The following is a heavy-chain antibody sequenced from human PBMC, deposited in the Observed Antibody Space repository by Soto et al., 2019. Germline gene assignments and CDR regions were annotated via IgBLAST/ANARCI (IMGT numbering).Heavy chain of an antibody. CDR3: ARDRYYGSGSLTPFDC. V-gene: IGHV6-1*01. Sequence: SQPLSLTCAISGDSVSSNSAAWNWIRQSPSRGLEWLGRTYYRSRWCNDYAVSVKSRITINPDTSKNKFSLQLSSVTPEDTAVYYCARDRYYGSGSLTPFDCWGQGTLVTVSS. D-gene: IGHD3-10*01. CDR2: TYYRSRWCN. J-gene: IGHJ4*02. CDR1: GDSVSSNSAA.